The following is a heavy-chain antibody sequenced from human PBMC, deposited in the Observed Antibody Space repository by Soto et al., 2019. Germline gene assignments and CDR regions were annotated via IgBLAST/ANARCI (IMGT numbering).Heavy chain of an antibody. Sequence: ESLSLSCVVSGVSVRSYTWSWVRQPANKGLEWIGRVFSSVSATYNPSLKSRVSISMDTPENRISLKLDSVTDADAGVYFCARDGMTTGDTWGPGTLVTVYS. CDR2: VFSSVSA. J-gene: IGHJ4*02. CDR3: ARDGMTTGDT. CDR1: GVSVRSYT. V-gene: IGHV4-4*07. D-gene: IGHD2-21*02.